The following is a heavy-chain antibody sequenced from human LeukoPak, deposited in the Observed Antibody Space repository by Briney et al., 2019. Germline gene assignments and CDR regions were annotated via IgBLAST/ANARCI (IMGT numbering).Heavy chain of an antibody. CDR3: ARPLRVTMIRGAAFRASSDFDP. V-gene: IGHV1-2*02. CDR1: GYTFSGYY. J-gene: IGHJ5*02. CDR2: INPNTGGT. D-gene: IGHD3-10*01. Sequence: ASVKVSCKASGYTFSGYYIHWVRQAPGQGPEWMGWINPNTGGTKYAQKFQDRVTMTRDTSISTAYMELSRLRSDDTAVYYCARPLRVTMIRGAAFRASSDFDPWGQGTLVTVSS.